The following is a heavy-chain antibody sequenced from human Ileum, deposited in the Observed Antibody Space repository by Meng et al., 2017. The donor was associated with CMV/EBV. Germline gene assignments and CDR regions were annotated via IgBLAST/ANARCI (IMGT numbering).Heavy chain of an antibody. D-gene: IGHD3/OR15-3a*01. J-gene: IGHJ4*02. CDR2: ISSDGSRK. CDR3: ARDIMSRAYDFGTDNLDY. Sequence: GESLKISCAASGFAFRNYAMHWVRLAPGKGLEWVAVISSDGSRKFYADSAKGRVTISRDNSKSTPFRQMSSLRAEDTALYYGARDIMSRAYDFGTDNLDYWGQGSLVTVSS. V-gene: IGHV3-30*04. CDR1: GFAFRNYA.